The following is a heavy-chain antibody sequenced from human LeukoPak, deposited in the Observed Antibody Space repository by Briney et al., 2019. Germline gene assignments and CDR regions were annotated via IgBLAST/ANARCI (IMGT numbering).Heavy chain of an antibody. CDR1: GFTFSDSA. CDR2: NRGKGFSDPP. V-gene: IGHV3-73*01. Sequence: SGGSLKLSCAASGFTFSDSAIHWVRQASGKGLECVGRNRGKGFSDPPAYAASVKDRFTISRDDSESTAYLQMNSLKAEDTAVYYCTVPQSGGNWFDPWGPGTQVTVSS. D-gene: IGHD3-16*01. CDR3: TVPQSGGNWFDP. J-gene: IGHJ5*02.